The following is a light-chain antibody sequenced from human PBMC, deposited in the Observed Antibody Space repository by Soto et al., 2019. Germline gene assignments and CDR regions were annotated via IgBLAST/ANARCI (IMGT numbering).Light chain of an antibody. CDR1: QSISSPY. CDR3: QQYFGSLYT. CDR2: AAS. V-gene: IGKV3-20*01. J-gene: IGKJ2*01. Sequence: SVLTQSPGTLSLSPGEGATLSCRTSQSISSPYLAWYQQRPGQAPRLLIYAASRRATGLPDRFSGSGSGTDFTLTISRLEPEDFAVYYCQQYFGSLYTFGQGTKLEIK.